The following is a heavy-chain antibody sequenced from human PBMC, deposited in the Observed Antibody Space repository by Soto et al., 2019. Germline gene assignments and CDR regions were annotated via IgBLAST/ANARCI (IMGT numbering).Heavy chain of an antibody. CDR1: GFTFSSYG. CDR3: AKDRRAGGNYGFYSDF. J-gene: IGHJ4*02. V-gene: IGHV3-23*01. Sequence: EVQLLESGGGLVQPGGSLRLSCAASGFTFSSYGMTWVRQAPGKGLEWVSFSSATGAGTYYADSVKGRFTMSRDNSKNTLYRQMTSLRADDTAVYYCAKDRRAGGNYGFYSDFWGQGALVIVSS. CDR2: SSATGAGT. D-gene: IGHD1-7*01.